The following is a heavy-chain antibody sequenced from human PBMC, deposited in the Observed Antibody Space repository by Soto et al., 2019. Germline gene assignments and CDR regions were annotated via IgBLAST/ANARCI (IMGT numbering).Heavy chain of an antibody. CDR3: ARGGDYSGYDFADY. V-gene: IGHV1-69*10. Sequence: ASVKVSCKASGGTFSSYAISWVRQAPGQGLEWMGGIIPILGIANYAQKFQGRVTITADKSTSTAYMELSSLRSEDTAVYYCARGGDYSGYDFADYWGQGTLVTVSS. D-gene: IGHD5-12*01. CDR2: IIPILGIA. J-gene: IGHJ4*02. CDR1: GGTFSSYA.